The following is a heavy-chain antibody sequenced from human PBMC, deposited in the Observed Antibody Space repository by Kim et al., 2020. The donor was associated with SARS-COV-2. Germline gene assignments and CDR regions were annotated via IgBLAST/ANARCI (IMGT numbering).Heavy chain of an antibody. J-gene: IGHJ4*02. CDR1: GGTFSNYA. Sequence: SVKVSCKASGGTFSNYAISWVRQAPGQGLEWMGGIIPIFGTANYAQKFQGRVTITADESTSTAYMELSSLRSEDTAVYYCARAHGGDYYDSSGYYYLDYWGQGTLVTVSS. V-gene: IGHV1-69*13. CDR2: IIPIFGTA. CDR3: ARAHGGDYYDSSGYYYLDY. D-gene: IGHD3-22*01.